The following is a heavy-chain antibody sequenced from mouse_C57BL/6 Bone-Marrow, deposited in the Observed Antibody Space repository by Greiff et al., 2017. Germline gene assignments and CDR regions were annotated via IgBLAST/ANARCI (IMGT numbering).Heavy chain of an antibody. CDR2: IWTGGGT. J-gene: IGHJ4*01. V-gene: IGHV2-9-1*01. CDR1: GFSLTSYA. CDR3: ARDYYGNYFYYAMDY. D-gene: IGHD2-1*01. Sequence: VHLVESGPGLVAPSQSLSITCTVSGFSLTSYAISWVRQPPGKGLEWLGVIWTGGGTNYNSALKSRLSISKDNSKSQVFLKMNSLQTDDTARYYCARDYYGNYFYYAMDYWGQGTSVTVSS.